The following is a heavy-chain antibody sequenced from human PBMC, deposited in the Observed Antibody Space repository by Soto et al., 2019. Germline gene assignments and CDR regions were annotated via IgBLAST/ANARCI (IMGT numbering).Heavy chain of an antibody. CDR3: ARDRGAYYYDSSGYYPRVLDY. D-gene: IGHD3-22*01. Sequence: SVKVSCKASGGTFSSYAISWVRQAPGQGLEWMGGIIPIFGTANYAQKFQGRVTITADESTSTAYMELSSLRSEDTAVYYCARDRGAYYYDSSGYYPRVLDYWGQGTLVTVSS. J-gene: IGHJ4*02. V-gene: IGHV1-69*13. CDR2: IIPIFGTA. CDR1: GGTFSSYA.